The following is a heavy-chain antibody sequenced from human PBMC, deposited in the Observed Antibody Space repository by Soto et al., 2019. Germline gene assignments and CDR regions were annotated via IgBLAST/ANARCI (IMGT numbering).Heavy chain of an antibody. D-gene: IGHD5-12*01. V-gene: IGHV1-2*02. CDR1: GYTFTGHY. Sequence: ASVKVSCKASGYTFTGHYIHWVRQAPEQGPEWMGEIGPESGATRYARKFQGRVTMTRDMSITTVYMELNNLSPDDTAVYYCGRGRSGQIVVFYWGQGTPVTVSS. CDR3: GRGRSGQIVVFY. J-gene: IGHJ4*02. CDR2: IGPESGAT.